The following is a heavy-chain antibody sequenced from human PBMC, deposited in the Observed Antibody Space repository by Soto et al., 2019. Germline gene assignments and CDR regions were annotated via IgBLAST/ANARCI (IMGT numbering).Heavy chain of an antibody. CDR2: INHSGST. V-gene: IGHV4-34*01. Sequence: QVQLQQWGAGLLKPSETLSLTCAVYGGSFSGYYWSWIRQPPGKGLEGIGEINHSGSTNYNPSLMSRVTISVDTSKNQFSLKLSSVTAADTAVYYCAREKPYSSSWYHDYWGQGTLVTVSS. D-gene: IGHD6-13*01. CDR1: GGSFSGYY. CDR3: AREKPYSSSWYHDY. J-gene: IGHJ4*02.